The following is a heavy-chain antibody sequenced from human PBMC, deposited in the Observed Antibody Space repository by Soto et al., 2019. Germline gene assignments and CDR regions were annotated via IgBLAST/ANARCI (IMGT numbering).Heavy chain of an antibody. D-gene: IGHD6-13*01. CDR3: ARDSGYSSSWPPAFGMDV. J-gene: IGHJ6*02. Sequence: GASVKVSCKASGGTFSSYAISWVRQAPGQGLEWMGWINPNSGGTNYAQKFQGWVTMTRDTSISTAYMELSRLRSDDTAVYYCARDSGYSSSWPPAFGMDVWGQGTTVTVSS. CDR2: INPNSGGT. CDR1: GGTFSSYA. V-gene: IGHV1-2*04.